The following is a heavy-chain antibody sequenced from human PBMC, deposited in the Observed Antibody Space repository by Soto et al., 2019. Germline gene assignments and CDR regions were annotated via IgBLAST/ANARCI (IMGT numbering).Heavy chain of an antibody. J-gene: IGHJ4*02. CDR1: GFTFSSYS. CDR2: ISSSGSTI. V-gene: IGHV3-48*02. CDR3: ARESPPGPY. Sequence: GGSLRLSCAASGFTFSSYSMNWVRQVPGKGLEWVSYISSSGSTIYYADFVKGRFTISRDNARNSLYLQMNSLRDEDTAVYYCARESPPGPYWGQGTLVTVSS.